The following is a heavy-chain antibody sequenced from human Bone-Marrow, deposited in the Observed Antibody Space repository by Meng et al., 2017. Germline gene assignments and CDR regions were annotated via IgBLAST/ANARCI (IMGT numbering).Heavy chain of an antibody. Sequence: GESLKISCVASGFSFSTYSMNWVRQAPGKGLEWVSSISRSSSYIHYADSVKGRFTISRDNAKNALYVQMNSLRAEDTAVYYCARDVGSYYRDLLHYYYYGMDVWGQGTTVTAP. CDR2: ISRSSSYI. V-gene: IGHV3-21*01. J-gene: IGHJ6*02. D-gene: IGHD1-26*01. CDR1: GFSFSTYS. CDR3: ARDVGSYYRDLLHYYYYGMDV.